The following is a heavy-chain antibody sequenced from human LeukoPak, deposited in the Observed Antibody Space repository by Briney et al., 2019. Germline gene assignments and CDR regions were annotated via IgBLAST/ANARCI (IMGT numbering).Heavy chain of an antibody. D-gene: IGHD4-23*01. CDR3: ARHFDPNYGGYSAFDY. J-gene: IGHJ4*02. V-gene: IGHV4-39*01. Sequence: PSETLSPTCTVSGGSISSSSYYWGWIRQPPGKGLEWIGSMYHSGSTYYNPSLKSRVTISVDTSKSQFSLKLSSVTAADTAVYYCARHFDPNYGGYSAFDYWGQGTLVTVSS. CDR1: GGSISSSSYY. CDR2: MYHSGST.